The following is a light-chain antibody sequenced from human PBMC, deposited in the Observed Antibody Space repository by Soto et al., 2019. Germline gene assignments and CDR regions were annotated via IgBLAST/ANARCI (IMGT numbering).Light chain of an antibody. CDR1: QSISNNY. V-gene: IGKV3-20*01. CDR2: GVS. Sequence: EIVLTQSPGTLSLSPGERATLSCRASQSISNNYLAWYQQRPGQAPRLLIYGVSSRATGIADRFSGSGSGPDFTLTISRLEPEDFEMSYCQQSTAFGQGTRVEI. J-gene: IGKJ1*01. CDR3: QQSTA.